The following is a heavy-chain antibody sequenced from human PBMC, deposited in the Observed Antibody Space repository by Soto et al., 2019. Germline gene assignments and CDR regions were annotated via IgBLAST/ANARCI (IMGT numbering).Heavy chain of an antibody. Sequence: PGESLKISCKGSGYSFAGYWITWVRQKPGKGLEWMGRIDPSDSQTYYSPSFRGHVTISATKSITTVFLQWSSLRASDTAMYYCARLSRASFALDVWGQGTTVTVSS. CDR1: GYSFAGYW. D-gene: IGHD3-16*01. V-gene: IGHV5-10-1*01. J-gene: IGHJ6*02. CDR2: IDPSDSQT. CDR3: ARLSRASFALDV.